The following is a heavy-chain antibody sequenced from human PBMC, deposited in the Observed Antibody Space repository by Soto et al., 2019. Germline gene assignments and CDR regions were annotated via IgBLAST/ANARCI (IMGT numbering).Heavy chain of an antibody. CDR1: GGTFSSYA. CDR2: IIPIFGTA. J-gene: IGHJ4*02. D-gene: IGHD2-15*01. Sequence: SVKVSCKASGGTFSSYAISWVRQAPGQGLEWMGGIIPIFGTANYAQKFQGRVTITADESTSTAYMELSSLRSEDTAVYYCAGGYCSGGSCYGGFDYWGQGTLVTVSS. CDR3: AGGYCSGGSCYGGFDY. V-gene: IGHV1-69*13.